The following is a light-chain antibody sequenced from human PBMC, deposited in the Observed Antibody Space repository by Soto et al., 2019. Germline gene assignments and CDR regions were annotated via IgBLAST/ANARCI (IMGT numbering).Light chain of an antibody. CDR3: HQYGISPPT. CDR1: QSVSGSD. V-gene: IGKV3-20*01. CDR2: GVS. J-gene: IGKJ1*01. Sequence: EVVLTQSPGTLSLSPGERATLSCRASQSVSGSDLAWYQQKPGQAPRLLISGVSNRATGTPDRFSGSGSGTDFTLTISSLEPEDFAVFYCHQYGISPPTFGPGTKVDSK.